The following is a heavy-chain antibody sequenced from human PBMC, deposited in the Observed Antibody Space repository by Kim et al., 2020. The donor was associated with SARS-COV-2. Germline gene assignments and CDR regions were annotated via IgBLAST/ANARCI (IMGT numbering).Heavy chain of an antibody. CDR1: GFTFSSYA. CDR3: AKVGGRYLYCQH. D-gene: IGHD1-26*01. CDR2: ISGSGGST. J-gene: IGHJ1*01. V-gene: IGHV3-23*01. Sequence: GGSLRLSCAASGFTFSSYAMSWVCQAPGKGLEWVSVISGSGGSTYYADSVMGRFTISRDNSKNKLYLQMNSLRVEDTAAYYCAKVGGRYLYCQHWGQGTLATVSS.